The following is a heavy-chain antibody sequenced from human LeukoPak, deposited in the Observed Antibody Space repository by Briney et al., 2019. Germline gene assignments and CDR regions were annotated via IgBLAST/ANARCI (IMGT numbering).Heavy chain of an antibody. J-gene: IGHJ4*02. D-gene: IGHD3-22*01. CDR3: ARGYIYSSDSRGHPGFDY. Sequence: GGSLRLSCAACGFTFSNYWMHWDRQAPGKGLVWVSRISYDGTNTNYAGSVKGRFTISRDNAKNTLYLQMNSLRAEDTAVYYCARGYIYSSDSRGHPGFDYWGQGTLVTVSS. V-gene: IGHV3-74*01. CDR1: GFTFSNYW. CDR2: ISYDGTNT.